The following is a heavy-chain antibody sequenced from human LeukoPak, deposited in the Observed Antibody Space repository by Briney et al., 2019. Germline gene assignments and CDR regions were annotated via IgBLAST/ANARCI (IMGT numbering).Heavy chain of an antibody. CDR3: ARGPGPVYYGSFLFDP. CDR2: IYYSGST. J-gene: IGHJ5*02. CDR1: SGSISSYY. Sequence: NASETLSLTCTVSSGSISSYYWSWIRQPPGKGLEWIGYIYYSGSTNYNPSLKSRVTISVDTSKNQFSLKLSSVTAADTAVYYCARGPGPVYYGSFLFDPWGQGTLVTVSS. D-gene: IGHD3-10*01. V-gene: IGHV4-59*01.